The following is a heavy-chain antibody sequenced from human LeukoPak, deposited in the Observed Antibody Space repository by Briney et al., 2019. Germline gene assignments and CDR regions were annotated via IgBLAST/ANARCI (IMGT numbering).Heavy chain of an antibody. CDR3: SRGCSGPDY. Sequence: LGGSLRLSCAASGFTFSDYYMSWVRQAPGKGPEWVSCISNTGNSVYYADSLKGRFTVSRDNAKNSLHLQMNSLRVEDTALYYCSRGCSGPDYWGQGSLVTVSS. D-gene: IGHD6-19*01. J-gene: IGHJ4*02. CDR2: ISNTGNSV. CDR1: GFTFSDYY. V-gene: IGHV3-11*04.